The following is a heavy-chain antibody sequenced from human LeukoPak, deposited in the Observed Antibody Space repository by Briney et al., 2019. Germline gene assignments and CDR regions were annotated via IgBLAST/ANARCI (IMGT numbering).Heavy chain of an antibody. D-gene: IGHD4/OR15-4a*01. CDR3: ARDFGYGADFDY. CDR2: IYYRGST. J-gene: IGHJ4*02. V-gene: IGHV4-59*12. CDR1: GGSISSYY. Sequence: SETLSLTCTVSGGSISSYYWSWIRQPPGKGLEWIGYIYYRGSTNYNPSLKSRVTISVDTSKNQFSLKLSSVTAADTAVYYCARDFGYGADFDYWGQGTLVIVSS.